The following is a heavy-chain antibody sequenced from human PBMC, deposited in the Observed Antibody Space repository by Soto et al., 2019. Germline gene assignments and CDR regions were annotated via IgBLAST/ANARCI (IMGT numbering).Heavy chain of an antibody. Sequence: TLSLTCGVSXGSISSIAYFWSWIRQPLGKGLEWSGVIYHTGTTYYNPSLRSRVTISIDTSKSQFSMKLNSVTAADTAVHYCARVMAAMQNWLNPWGQGTLVTVSS. V-gene: IGHV4-30-4*01. CDR2: IYHTGTT. CDR1: XGSISSIAYF. D-gene: IGHD2-2*01. CDR3: ARVMAAMQNWLNP. J-gene: IGHJ5*02.